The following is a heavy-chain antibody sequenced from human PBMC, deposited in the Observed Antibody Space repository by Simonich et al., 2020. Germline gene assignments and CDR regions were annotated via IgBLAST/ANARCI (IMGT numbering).Heavy chain of an antibody. J-gene: IGHJ4*02. Sequence: QVQLVQSGAEVKKPGASVKVSCKASGYTFTSYGISWVRQAPGQGLEGMGGISAYKDNTNYAQKRQGRVTMTTDTSTSTAYMELRSLRSDDTAVYYGARDQGGRAAAATDYWGQGTLVTVSS. D-gene: IGHD6-13*01. CDR1: GYTFTSYG. CDR3: ARDQGGRAAAATDY. V-gene: IGHV1-18*01. CDR2: ISAYKDNT.